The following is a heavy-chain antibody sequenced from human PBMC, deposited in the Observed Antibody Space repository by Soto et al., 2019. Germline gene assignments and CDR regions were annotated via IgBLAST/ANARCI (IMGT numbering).Heavy chain of an antibody. D-gene: IGHD3-22*01. CDR2: IYYSGST. CDR1: CGSIRSGDSY. J-gene: IGHJ4*02. Sequence: SETLSLTCTVSCGSIRSGDSYWSWIRQPPGKGLEWIGYIYYSGSTYYNPSLKSRVTISLDTSKNQFSPNLSSVTAADTAVYYCARTHYSDRSGTDYWGQGTLVTVSS. CDR3: ARTHYSDRSGTDY. V-gene: IGHV4-30-4*01.